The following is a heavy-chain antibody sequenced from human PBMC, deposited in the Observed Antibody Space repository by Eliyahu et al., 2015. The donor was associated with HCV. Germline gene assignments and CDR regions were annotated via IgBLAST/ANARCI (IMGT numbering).Heavy chain of an antibody. D-gene: IGHD6-19*01. V-gene: IGHV3-21*01. CDR2: ITSNSDI. CDR1: GFXFXSYS. J-gene: IGHJ1*01. Sequence: EVQLVESGGGLVKPGGSLRLSCVASGFXFXSYSMNWVRQAPGKGLEWVSSITSNSDISYADSVKGRFTISRDNAKNSLYLQMNSLRAEDTAVYYCTRDQDSTGWYAYYQYWGRGTLVTVSS. CDR3: TRDQDSTGWYAYYQY.